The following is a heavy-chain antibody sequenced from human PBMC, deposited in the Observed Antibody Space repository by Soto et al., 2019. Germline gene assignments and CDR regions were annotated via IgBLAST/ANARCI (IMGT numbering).Heavy chain of an antibody. CDR3: ARAFVVVPAAPYYYYYGMDV. V-gene: IGHV1-2*02. CDR1: RYGVSCNY. CDR2: INTNSGGT. J-gene: IGHJ6*02. D-gene: IGHD2-2*01. Sequence: GGPVQVSWEAGRYGVSCNYMCLWRQAPGQGLEWMGWINTNSGGTNYAQKFQGRVTMTRDTSISTAYMELSRLRSDDTAVYYCARAFVVVPAAPYYYYYGMDVWGQGTTVTGSS.